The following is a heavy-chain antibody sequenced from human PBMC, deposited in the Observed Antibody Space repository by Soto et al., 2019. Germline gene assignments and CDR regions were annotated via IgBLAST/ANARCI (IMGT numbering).Heavy chain of an antibody. CDR3: ARDPRYYYGSGSHTYYYYYGMDV. CDR2: INAGNGNT. J-gene: IGHJ6*02. D-gene: IGHD3-10*01. CDR1: GYTFTSYA. V-gene: IGHV1-3*01. Sequence: GASVKVSCKASGYTFTSYAMHRVRQAPGQRLEWMGWINAGNGNTKYSQKFQGRVTITRDTSASTAYMELSSLRSEDTAVYYCARDPRYYYGSGSHTYYYYYGMDVWGQGTTVTVSS.